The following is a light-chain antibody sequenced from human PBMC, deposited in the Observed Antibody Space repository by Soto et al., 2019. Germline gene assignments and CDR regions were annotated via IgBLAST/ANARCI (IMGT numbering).Light chain of an antibody. CDR1: SRDVGNYNL. CDR3: CSYAGSSTYVV. Sequence: QSPLTQYAYVSGSPGQSFTISCTGSSRDVGNYNLVSWYQQHPGKAPKLMIYEVSKRPSGVANRFSGSKSGNTASLTISGLQAEDEADYYCCSYAGSSTYVVFGGGTKLTVL. CDR2: EVS. J-gene: IGLJ2*01. V-gene: IGLV2-23*02.